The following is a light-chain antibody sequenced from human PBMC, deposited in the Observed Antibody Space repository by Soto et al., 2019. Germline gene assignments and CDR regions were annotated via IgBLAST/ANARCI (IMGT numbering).Light chain of an antibody. J-gene: IGLJ1*01. CDR3: SSYTSGSTYV. CDR2: DVS. CDR1: SSDVGGYNY. Sequence: QSVLTQPASVSGSPGQSITISCTGTSSDVGGYNYVSWYQKHPGKAPELMIYDVSSRPSGVSSRFSGSKSGNTASLTISCLLADDEADYYCSSYTSGSTYVFGTGTKVTVL. V-gene: IGLV2-14*03.